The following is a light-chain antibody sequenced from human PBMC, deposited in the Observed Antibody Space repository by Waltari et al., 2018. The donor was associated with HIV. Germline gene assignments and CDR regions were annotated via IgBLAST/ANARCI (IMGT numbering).Light chain of an antibody. CDR1: SSNIGANYD. CDR2: GNH. J-gene: IGLJ3*02. CDR3: QSYDSTLSGWV. V-gene: IGLV1-40*01. Sequence: QSVLTQPPSVSGAPGQRVTISCTGTSSNIGANYDVHWYRQLPGTAPQVLIYGNHTRPSGGPDRFSGSKSGTSASLAITGLQPEDESDYHCQSYDSTLSGWVFGGGTKLTVL.